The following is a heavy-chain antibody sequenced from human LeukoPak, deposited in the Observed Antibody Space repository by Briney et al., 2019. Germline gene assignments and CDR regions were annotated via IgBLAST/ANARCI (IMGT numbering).Heavy chain of an antibody. CDR1: ERTFTTYA. J-gene: IGHJ4*02. CDR2: IMLVFGTA. D-gene: IGHD3-10*01. CDR3: TRNPSGNSDEGSDY. Sequence: SVSLSCTASERTFTTYATSWVRQAPGQGLEWMGGIMLVFGTATYAQECQGRVEITADEATSTACIELRRLTSDDTAVYYCTRNPSGNSDEGSDYWSQGTLVIV. V-gene: IGHV1-69*13.